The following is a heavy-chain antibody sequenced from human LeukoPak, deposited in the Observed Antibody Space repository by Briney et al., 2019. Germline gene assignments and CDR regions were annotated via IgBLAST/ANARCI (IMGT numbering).Heavy chain of an antibody. CDR2: IYTSGST. D-gene: IGHD3-9*01. J-gene: IGHJ4*02. Sequence: SETLSLTCTVSGGSISSYYWSWIRQPAGKGLEWIGRIYTSGSTNYNPSLKSRVTMSVDMSKNQFSLKLSSVTAADTAVYYCARDRAYYDILTGFDYFDYWGQGTLVTVSS. CDR3: ARDRAYYDILTGFDYFDY. CDR1: GGSISSYY. V-gene: IGHV4-4*07.